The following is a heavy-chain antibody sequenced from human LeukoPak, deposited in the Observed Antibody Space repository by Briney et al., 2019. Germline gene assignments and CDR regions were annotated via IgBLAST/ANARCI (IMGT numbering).Heavy chain of an antibody. CDR3: ARGHPRPRVIAVAGNFDS. J-gene: IGHJ4*02. CDR2: ISYDGTNK. CDR1: RFTFSSYA. V-gene: IGHV3-30-3*01. D-gene: IGHD6-19*01. Sequence: GGSLRLSCAASRFTFSSYAMHWVRQAPGKGLHWVAAISYDGTNKYYADSVKGRFTISRDNSKNTLYLQMNSLRADDSAVFYCARGHPRPRVIAVAGNFDSWGQGTLVTVSS.